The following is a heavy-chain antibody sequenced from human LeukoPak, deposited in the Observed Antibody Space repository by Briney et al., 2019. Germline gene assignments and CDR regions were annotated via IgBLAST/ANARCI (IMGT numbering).Heavy chain of an antibody. CDR1: GFTFSSYA. D-gene: IGHD5-18*01. V-gene: IGHV3-23*01. CDR3: AKDTASSWWYFDL. Sequence: GGSLRLSCAASGFTFSSYAMSWVRQAPGKGLEWVSAIGRSGSTTYYADSVKGRFTISRDNSKNTLYLQMNSLRAEDTAVYYCAKDTASSWWYFDLWGRGTLVTVSS. J-gene: IGHJ2*01. CDR2: IGRSGSTT.